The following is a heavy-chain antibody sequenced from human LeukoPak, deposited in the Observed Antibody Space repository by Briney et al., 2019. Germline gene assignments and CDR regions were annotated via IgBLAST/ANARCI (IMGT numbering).Heavy chain of an antibody. J-gene: IGHJ4*02. CDR2: ISYDGSNR. Sequence: GGSLRLSCAASGFTFSSYGMHWVRQAPGKGLEWVAVISYDGSNRYYADSVKGRFTISRDNSKNTLYLQMNSLRAEDTAVYYCARDGGSYPHYWGQGTLVTVSS. D-gene: IGHD1-26*01. CDR3: ARDGGSYPHY. CDR1: GFTFSSYG. V-gene: IGHV3-30*03.